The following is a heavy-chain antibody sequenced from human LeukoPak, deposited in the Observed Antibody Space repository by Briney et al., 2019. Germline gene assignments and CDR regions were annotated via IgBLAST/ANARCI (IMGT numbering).Heavy chain of an antibody. CDR1: GFTFSSYA. D-gene: IGHD3-3*01. CDR2: ISGSGGST. CDR3: AKDRTAYYDFWSGSQH. J-gene: IGHJ1*01. V-gene: IGHV3-23*01. Sequence: GGSLRLSCAASGFTFSSYAMSWVRQAPGKGLEWVSAISGSGGSTYYADSVKGRFTISRDNSKNTLYLQMNSLRAEDTAVYYCAKDRTAYYDFWSGSQHWGQGTLVTVSS.